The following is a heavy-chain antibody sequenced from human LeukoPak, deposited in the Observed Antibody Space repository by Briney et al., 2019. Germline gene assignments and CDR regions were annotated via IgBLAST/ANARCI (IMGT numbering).Heavy chain of an antibody. J-gene: IGHJ4*02. CDR2: ISYDGSNK. V-gene: IGHV3-30*18. D-gene: IGHD6-19*01. Sequence: GRSLRLSCAASGFTFSSYGIHWVRQAPGKGLEWVAVISYDGSNKYYADSVKGRFTISRDNSKNTLYLQMNSLRSEDTAVYYCAKVRWDNSGWYYLDTWGQGTLLTVSS. CDR3: AKVRWDNSGWYYLDT. CDR1: GFTFSSYG.